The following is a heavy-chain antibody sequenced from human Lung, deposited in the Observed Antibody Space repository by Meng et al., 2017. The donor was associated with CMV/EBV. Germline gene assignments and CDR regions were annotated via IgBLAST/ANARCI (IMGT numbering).Heavy chain of an antibody. V-gene: IGHV4-34*01. D-gene: IGHD2-2*02. Sequence: SQTLSLTCAVYGGSFSGYYWSWIRQPPGKGLEWIGEINHSGSTNYNPSLKSRVTISVDTSKNQFSLKLSSVTAADTAVYYCARLYCSSTSCYTAGYFQQWGEGXLVTVSS. CDR1: GGSFSGYY. J-gene: IGHJ1*01. CDR3: ARLYCSSTSCYTAGYFQQ. CDR2: INHSGST.